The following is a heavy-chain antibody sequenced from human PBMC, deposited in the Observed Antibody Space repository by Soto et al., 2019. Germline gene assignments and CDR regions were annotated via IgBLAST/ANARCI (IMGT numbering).Heavy chain of an antibody. V-gene: IGHV3-53*01. CDR1: VFTVISNY. Sequence: GWSLRLSCASSVFTVISNYMSWVRQAPGKGLEWVSVIYSGGSTYYADSVKGRFTISRDNSKNTLYLQMNSLRAEDTAVYYCARALGYSYGSLYFDYWGQGTLVTVSS. J-gene: IGHJ4*02. CDR3: ARALGYSYGSLYFDY. CDR2: IYSGGST. D-gene: IGHD5-18*01.